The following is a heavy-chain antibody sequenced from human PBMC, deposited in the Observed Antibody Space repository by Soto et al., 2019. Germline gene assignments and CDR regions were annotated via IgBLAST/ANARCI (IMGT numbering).Heavy chain of an antibody. J-gene: IGHJ4*02. CDR1: GGPISSSNW. CDR2: MYHSRSN. V-gene: IGHV4-4*02. Sequence: PSETLSLTCAVSGGPISSSNWWGWVRQPPGKGLGWNGEMYHSRSNSYNPSPKSRVTISVKKSKTQSSLKLSSVTAADTDVYYCASRKTIGYCSSTSCLYHFDYWGQGTLVTVSS. D-gene: IGHD2-2*01. CDR3: ASRKTIGYCSSTSCLYHFDY.